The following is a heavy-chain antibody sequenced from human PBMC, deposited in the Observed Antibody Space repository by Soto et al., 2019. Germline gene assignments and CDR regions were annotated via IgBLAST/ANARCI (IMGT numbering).Heavy chain of an antibody. CDR1: GFSLSNYN. V-gene: IGHV3-48*02. Sequence: GGSLPLTWAASGFSLSNYNMHWIRQAPGMGLEWISFITTTGSSSYADSVKGRFTISRDNAKNSLYLQMNSLRDEDTAVYFCARDHIRRDGYTFGSWGPGTLVTVSS. J-gene: IGHJ4*02. CDR2: ITTTGSS. D-gene: IGHD5-12*01. CDR3: ARDHIRRDGYTFGS.